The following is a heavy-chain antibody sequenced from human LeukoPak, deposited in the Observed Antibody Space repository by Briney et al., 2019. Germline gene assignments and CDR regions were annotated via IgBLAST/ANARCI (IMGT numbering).Heavy chain of an antibody. V-gene: IGHV3-33*01. D-gene: IGHD2-15*01. CDR1: GFTFSSYG. J-gene: IGHJ6*02. Sequence: GGSPRLSCAASGFTFSSYGMHWVRQAPGKGLEWVAVIWYDGSNKYYADSVKGRFTISRDNSKNTLHLQMNSLRAEDTAVYYCAREASAAPMDVWGQGTTVTVSS. CDR3: AREASAAPMDV. CDR2: IWYDGSNK.